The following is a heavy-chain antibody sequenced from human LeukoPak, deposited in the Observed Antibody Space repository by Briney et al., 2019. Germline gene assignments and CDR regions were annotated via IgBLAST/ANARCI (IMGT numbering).Heavy chain of an antibody. CDR2: IYYSRST. J-gene: IGHJ4*02. D-gene: IGHD4-17*01. CDR3: AKNGDYSADY. V-gene: IGHV4-59*12. Sequence: PSETLSLTCTVSGDSISSYYWSWIRQPPGEGLEWLGYIYYSRSTNYNPSLKSRVTISVDKSKNQSSLNLKPVTVADTAVYYRAKNGDYSADYWGQGTLVTVSS. CDR1: GDSISSYY.